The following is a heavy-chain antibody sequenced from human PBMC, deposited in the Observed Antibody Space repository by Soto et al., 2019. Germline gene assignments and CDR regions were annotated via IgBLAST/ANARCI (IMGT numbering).Heavy chain of an antibody. J-gene: IGHJ4*02. D-gene: IGHD3-10*01. Sequence: ASVKVSCKACGYTFTSYAMRWVRQAPGQGLEWMGWISAYNGNTNYAQKLQGRVTMTTDTSTSTAYMELSSLRSDDTAVYYCARDSRITMVRGVIPFDYWGQGTLVTVSS. CDR3: ARDSRITMVRGVIPFDY. CDR2: ISAYNGNT. CDR1: GYTFTSYA. V-gene: IGHV1-18*01.